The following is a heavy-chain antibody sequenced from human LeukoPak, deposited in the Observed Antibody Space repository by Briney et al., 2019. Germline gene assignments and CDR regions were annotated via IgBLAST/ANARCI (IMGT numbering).Heavy chain of an antibody. D-gene: IGHD3-9*01. V-gene: IGHV3-23*01. J-gene: IGHJ2*01. CDR3: AKNLRYFANWYFDL. Sequence: GGSLRLSCAASGFTLSSNAMSWVRQVPGKGLEWVSGISGSGGSTYYADSVKGRFTISRDNSKNTLYVQMNSLRAEDTAVYYCAKNLRYFANWYFDLWGRGTLVTVSS. CDR1: GFTLSSNA. CDR2: ISGSGGST.